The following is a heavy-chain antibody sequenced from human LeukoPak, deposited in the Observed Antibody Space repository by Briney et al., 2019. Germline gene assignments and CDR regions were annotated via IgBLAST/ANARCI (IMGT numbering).Heavy chain of an antibody. D-gene: IGHD3-10*01. V-gene: IGHV4-31*11. J-gene: IGHJ5*02. CDR3: ARASRMVRGVKGGDWFDP. Sequence: SETLSLTCAIYDASFSGYYWSWIRQHPGKGLEWIGYIYYSGSTYYNPSLKSRVTISVDTSKNQFSLKLSSVTAADTAVYYCARASRMVRGVKGGDWFDPWGQGTLVTVSS. CDR2: IYYSGST. CDR1: DASFSGYY.